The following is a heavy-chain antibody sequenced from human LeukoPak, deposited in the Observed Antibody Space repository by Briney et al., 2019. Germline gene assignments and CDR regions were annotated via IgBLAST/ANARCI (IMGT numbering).Heavy chain of an antibody. CDR2: IIPIFGTA. CDR1: GGTFSSYA. J-gene: IGHJ3*02. Sequence: ASVKVSCKASGGTFSSYAIIWVRQAPGQGLEWMGGIIPIFGTANYAQKFQGRVTITTDESTSTAYMELSSLRSEDTAAYYCARGGWELLSDAFDIWGQGTMVTVSS. V-gene: IGHV1-69*05. D-gene: IGHD1-26*01. CDR3: ARGGWELLSDAFDI.